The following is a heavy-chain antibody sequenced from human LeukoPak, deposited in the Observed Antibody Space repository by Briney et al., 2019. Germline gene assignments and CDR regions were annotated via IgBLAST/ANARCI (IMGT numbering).Heavy chain of an antibody. CDR1: GYTFTGYY. V-gene: IGHV1-2*06. CDR3: ARVGYSSSWYYGY. D-gene: IGHD6-13*01. J-gene: IGHJ4*02. Sequence: ASVKVSCKASGYTFTGYYMHWVRQAPRQGLEWMGRINPNSGGTNYAQKFQGRVTMTRDTSISTAYMELSRLRSDDTAVYYCARVGYSSSWYYGYWGQGTLVTVSS. CDR2: INPNSGGT.